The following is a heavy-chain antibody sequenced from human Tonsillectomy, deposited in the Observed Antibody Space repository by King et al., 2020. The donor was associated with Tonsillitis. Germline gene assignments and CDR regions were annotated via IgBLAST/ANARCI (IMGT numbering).Heavy chain of an antibody. CDR1: GYTFTNYG. CDR3: ARDRGIYSRGDASDI. D-gene: IGHD6-13*01. J-gene: IGHJ3*02. Sequence: VQLVESGVEVKKPGASVKVSCKASGYTFTNYGISWVRQAPGQGLEWVGWISAYNGNTDYAQKLQGRVTMTTDTSTSTAYMELRSLRSDDTAVYYCARDRGIYSRGDASDIWGQGTLVTVSS. CDR2: ISAYNGNT. V-gene: IGHV1-18*01.